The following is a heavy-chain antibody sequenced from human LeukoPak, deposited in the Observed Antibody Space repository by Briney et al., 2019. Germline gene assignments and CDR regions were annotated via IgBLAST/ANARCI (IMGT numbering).Heavy chain of an antibody. CDR1: GFTFSSYG. Sequence: GRSLRLSCAASGFTFSSYGMHWVRQAPGKGLEWVAVIYYDGINKYYADSVKGRFTISRDNSKNTLYLQVNSLRAEDTAVYYCAASGRSFVFDYWGQGTLVTVSS. CDR2: IYYDGINK. V-gene: IGHV3-33*01. J-gene: IGHJ4*02. CDR3: AASGRSFVFDY. D-gene: IGHD3-10*01.